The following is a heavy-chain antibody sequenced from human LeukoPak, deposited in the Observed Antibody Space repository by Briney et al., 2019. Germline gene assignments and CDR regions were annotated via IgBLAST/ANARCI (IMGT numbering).Heavy chain of an antibody. Sequence: EASVKVSCKASGYTFTGYYMHWVRQAPGQGLEWMGWINPNSGGTNYAQKFQGRVTMTRDTSISTAYMELSRLRSDDTAGYYCARYGEYCSGGSCYYYFDYWGQGTLVTVSS. D-gene: IGHD2-15*01. CDR1: GYTFTGYY. V-gene: IGHV1-2*02. J-gene: IGHJ4*02. CDR2: INPNSGGT. CDR3: ARYGEYCSGGSCYYYFDY.